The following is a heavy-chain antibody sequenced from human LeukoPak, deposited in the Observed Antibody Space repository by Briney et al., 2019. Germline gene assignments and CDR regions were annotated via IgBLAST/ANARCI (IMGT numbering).Heavy chain of an antibody. J-gene: IGHJ4*02. V-gene: IGHV3-64D*09. D-gene: IGHD5-12*01. CDR1: GFTFSSYA. CDR2: ISSNGGST. CDR3: GSGRDSGYDVQTPFDY. Sequence: GGSLRLSCSAYGFTFSSYAMHWVRQAPGKGLEYVSAISSNGGSTYYADSVKGRFTISRDNSKNTLYLQMSSLRAEDTAVYYCGSGRDSGYDVQTPFDYWGQGTLVSVSS.